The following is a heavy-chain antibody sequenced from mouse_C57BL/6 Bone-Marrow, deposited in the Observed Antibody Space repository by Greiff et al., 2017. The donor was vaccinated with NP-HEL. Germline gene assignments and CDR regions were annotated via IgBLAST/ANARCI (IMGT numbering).Heavy chain of an antibody. Sequence: VQLQQPGAELVKPGASVKLSCKASGYTFTSYWMHWVKQRPGQGLEWIGMIHPNSGSTNYNEKFKSKATLTVDKSSSTAYMQLSSLTSEDSAVYDCASIYYGYDDAMDYWGQGTSVTVSS. D-gene: IGHD2-2*01. V-gene: IGHV1-64*01. CDR2: IHPNSGST. CDR3: ASIYYGYDDAMDY. CDR1: GYTFTSYW. J-gene: IGHJ4*01.